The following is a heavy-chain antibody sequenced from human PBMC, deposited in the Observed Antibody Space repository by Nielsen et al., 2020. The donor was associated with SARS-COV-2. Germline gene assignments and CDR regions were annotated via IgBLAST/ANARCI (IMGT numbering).Heavy chain of an antibody. CDR2: ISAYNGNT. V-gene: IGHV1-18*04. CDR1: GYTFTRYY. CDR3: ARDSRAGPLDY. Sequence: ASVKVSCKASGYTFTRYYMHWVRQAPGQGLEWMGWISAYNGNTNYAQKLQGRVTMTTDTSTSTAYMELRSLRSEDTAVYYCARDSRAGPLDYWGQGTLVTVSS. J-gene: IGHJ4*02.